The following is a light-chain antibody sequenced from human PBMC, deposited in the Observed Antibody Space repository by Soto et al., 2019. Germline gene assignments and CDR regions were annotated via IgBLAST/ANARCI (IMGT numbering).Light chain of an antibody. J-gene: IGLJ1*01. CDR2: EVT. CDR3: SSYTTISTRV. Sequence: QSALTQPASVSGSAVRSIAISCTGSSSDVGIYNYVSWYQQHPGKVPKLIIYEVTSRPSGVSIRFSGSKSGNTASLTISGLQPEAEADYYCSSYTTISTRVFGTGTKVTVL. CDR1: SSDVGIYNY. V-gene: IGLV2-14*01.